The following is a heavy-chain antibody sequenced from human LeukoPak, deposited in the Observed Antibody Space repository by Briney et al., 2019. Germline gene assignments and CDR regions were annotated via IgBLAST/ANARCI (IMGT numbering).Heavy chain of an antibody. CDR2: IYSDGSSY. J-gene: IGHJ4*02. Sequence: GGSLRLFCAASGFTFSSYWMHWVRQAPGKGLVWVSRIYSDGSSYTADSVKGRFTISRDNAKDTLYLQMNSLRVEDTAVYYCARGGGIYGLWDYWGQGTLVTVSS. D-gene: IGHD1-26*01. CDR3: ARGGGIYGLWDY. V-gene: IGHV3-74*03. CDR1: GFTFSSYW.